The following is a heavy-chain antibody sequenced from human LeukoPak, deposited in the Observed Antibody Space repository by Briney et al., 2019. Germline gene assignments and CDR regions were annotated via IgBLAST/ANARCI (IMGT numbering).Heavy chain of an antibody. V-gene: IGHV4-59*01. D-gene: IGHD1-26*01. CDR2: IYYSGNT. J-gene: IGHJ4*01. CDR1: GDYMRPYY. CDR3: ARFNDGRSYRYFDY. Sequence: PSETLSLTCTVSGDYMRPYYWSWIRQPPGKGLEWIGYIYYSGNTNYNPSLENRVTISIDTSTNQVSLKLRSVTAADTAVYYCARFNDGRSYRYFDYWGQGTLVSVST.